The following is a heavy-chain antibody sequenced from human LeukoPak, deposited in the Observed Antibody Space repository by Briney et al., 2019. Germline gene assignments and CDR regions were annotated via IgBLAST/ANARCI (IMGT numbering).Heavy chain of an antibody. CDR1: GFTFSSYW. D-gene: IGHD6-13*01. CDR2: IKQDGSEK. Sequence: TGGSLRLSCAASGFTFSSYWMSWVRQAPGKGLEWVANIKQDGSEKYYVDSVKGRFTISRDNAKNSLYLQMNSLRAEDTAAYYCARVSWVAAAGTFDYWGQGTLVTVSS. V-gene: IGHV3-7*01. J-gene: IGHJ4*02. CDR3: ARVSWVAAAGTFDY.